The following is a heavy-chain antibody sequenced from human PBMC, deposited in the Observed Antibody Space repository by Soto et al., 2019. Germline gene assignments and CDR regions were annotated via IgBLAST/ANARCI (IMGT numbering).Heavy chain of an antibody. Sequence: QVQLQESGPGLVKPSQTLSLTCTVSGGSISSGGYYWSWIRQHPGKGLEWMGYIYYSGSTYYNPSLKSRVTISVDTSKNQFSLKLSSMTAADTAVYYCAREMRTTVVTRTNWFDPWGQGTLVTVSS. J-gene: IGHJ5*02. D-gene: IGHD4-17*01. CDR1: GGSISSGGYY. CDR3: AREMRTTVVTRTNWFDP. V-gene: IGHV4-31*03. CDR2: IYYSGST.